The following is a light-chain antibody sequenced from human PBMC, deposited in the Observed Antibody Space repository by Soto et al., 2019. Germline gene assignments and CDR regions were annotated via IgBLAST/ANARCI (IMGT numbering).Light chain of an antibody. CDR2: SNN. V-gene: IGLV1-44*01. CDR3: AAWDDSLNGRV. Sequence: QSVLTQPPSASGTPGQRVTISCSGSSSNIGSNTVNWYQQLPGTAPKLLIYSNNQRPSGVPDXXSGSKSGTSASLAISGLXSXDEXXYYCAAWDDSLNGRVFGGGTKLTVL. J-gene: IGLJ2*01. CDR1: SSNIGSNT.